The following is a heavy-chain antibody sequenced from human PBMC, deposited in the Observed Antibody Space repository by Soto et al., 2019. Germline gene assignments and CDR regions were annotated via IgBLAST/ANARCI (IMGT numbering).Heavy chain of an antibody. J-gene: IGHJ4*02. D-gene: IGHD3-22*01. CDR3: ATDPYGDYDSSGYGSFDY. CDR2: FDPEDGET. Sequence: ASVKVSCKVSGYTLTELSTHWVRQAPGKGLEWMGGFDPEDGETIYAQKFQGRVTMTEDTSTDTAYMELSSLRSEDTAVYYCATDPYGDYDSSGYGSFDYWGQGTLVTVSS. CDR1: GYTLTELS. V-gene: IGHV1-24*01.